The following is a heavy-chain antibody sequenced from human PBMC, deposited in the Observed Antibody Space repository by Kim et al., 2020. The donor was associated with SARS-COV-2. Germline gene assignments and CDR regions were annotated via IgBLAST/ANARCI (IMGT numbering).Heavy chain of an antibody. J-gene: IGHJ4*02. CDR2: T. V-gene: IGHV4-34*01. Sequence: TNYNPSLKSRVTISITTSKSQFSLKVTSITAADTAVYYCARGQVAAAWPLWGQGTLVTVSS. CDR3: ARGQVAAAWPL. D-gene: IGHD6-13*01.